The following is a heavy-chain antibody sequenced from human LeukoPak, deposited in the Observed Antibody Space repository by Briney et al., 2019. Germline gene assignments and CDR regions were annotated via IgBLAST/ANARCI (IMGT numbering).Heavy chain of an antibody. CDR2: ISSSSSYI. CDR1: GFTFSSYS. D-gene: IGHD1-14*01. Sequence: GGPLRLSCAASGFTFSSYSMNWVRQAPGKGLEWVSSISSSSSYIYYADSVKGRFTISRDNAKNSLYLQMNSLRAEDTAVYYCARDGHRGPEGFDYWGQGTLVTVSS. J-gene: IGHJ4*02. V-gene: IGHV3-21*01. CDR3: ARDGHRGPEGFDY.